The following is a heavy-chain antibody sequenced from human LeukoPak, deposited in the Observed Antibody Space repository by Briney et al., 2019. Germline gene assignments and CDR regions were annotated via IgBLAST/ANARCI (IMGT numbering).Heavy chain of an antibody. CDR1: GGSFSGYY. CDR3: ARGRRYSYGAGYYYYYYMDV. V-gene: IGHV4-34*01. J-gene: IGHJ6*03. CDR2: INHSGST. Sequence: SETLSLTCAVYGGSFSGYYWSWIRQPPGKGLEWIGEINHSGSTNYNPSLKSRVTISVDTSKNQFSLKLSSVTAADTAVYYCARGRRYSYGAGYYYYYYMDVWGIGTTVTVSS. D-gene: IGHD5-18*01.